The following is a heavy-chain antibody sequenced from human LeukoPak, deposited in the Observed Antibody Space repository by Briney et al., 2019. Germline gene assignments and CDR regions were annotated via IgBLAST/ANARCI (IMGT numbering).Heavy chain of an antibody. CDR3: ARDPSDLHGGNSLFDY. J-gene: IGHJ4*02. V-gene: IGHV3-30*03. CDR2: ISYDGSNK. D-gene: IGHD4-23*01. Sequence: GGSLRLSCAASGFTFSSYGMHWVRQAPGKGLEGVAVISYDGSNKYYADSVKGRFTISRDNSKNTLYLQMNSLRAEDTAVYYCARDPSDLHGGNSLFDYWGQGTLVTVSS. CDR1: GFTFSSYG.